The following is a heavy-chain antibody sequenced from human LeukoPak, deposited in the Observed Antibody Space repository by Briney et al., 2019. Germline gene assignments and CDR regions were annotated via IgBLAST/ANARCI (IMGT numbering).Heavy chain of an antibody. CDR2: FDPEDGET. Sequence: ASVKVSCKVSGYTLTELSMHWVRQAPGKGLEWMGGFDPEDGETIYAQKFQGRVTMTEDTSTDTAYMELSSLRSEDTAVYYCATVVRERWLQLGYSDYWGQGTLVTVSS. D-gene: IGHD5-24*01. CDR1: GYTLTELS. CDR3: ATVVRERWLQLGYSDY. V-gene: IGHV1-24*01. J-gene: IGHJ4*02.